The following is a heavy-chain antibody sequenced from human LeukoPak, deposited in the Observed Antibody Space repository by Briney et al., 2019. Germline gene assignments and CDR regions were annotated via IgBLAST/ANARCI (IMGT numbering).Heavy chain of an antibody. CDR2: INPNSGGT. V-gene: IGHV1-2*02. D-gene: IGHD6-13*01. CDR1: GYTFTGYY. Sequence: ASVKVSCKASGYTFTGYYMHWVRQTPGQGLEWMGWINPNSGGTNYAQKFQGRVTMTRDTSISTAYMELSRLRSDDTAVYYCAIGFQAAAAERGYYFDYWGQGTLVTVSS. J-gene: IGHJ4*02. CDR3: AIGFQAAAAERGYYFDY.